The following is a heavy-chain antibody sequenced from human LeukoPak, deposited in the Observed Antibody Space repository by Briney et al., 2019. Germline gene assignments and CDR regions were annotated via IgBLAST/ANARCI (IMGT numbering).Heavy chain of an antibody. J-gene: IGHJ4*02. CDR2: VYYSGST. Sequence: SGTLSLTCTVSGGSLSSYSWSWIRQPPGKGLEWIGYVYYSGSTNYNPSLKSRVTISVDTSKNQFSLNLSSVTAADTAVYYCARPTSGSGTYLFDYWGQGNLVTVSS. D-gene: IGHD3-10*01. V-gene: IGHV4-59*08. CDR1: GGSLSSYS. CDR3: ARPTSGSGTYLFDY.